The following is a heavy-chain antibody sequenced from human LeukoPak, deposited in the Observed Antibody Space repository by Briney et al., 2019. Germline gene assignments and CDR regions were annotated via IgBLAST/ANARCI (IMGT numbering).Heavy chain of an antibody. J-gene: IGHJ4*02. V-gene: IGHV1-69*04. Sequence: GASVKVSCKASGGTFSSYAISWVRQAPGQGLEWMGRIIPILGIANYAQKFQGRVTITADKSTSTAYMELSSLRSEDTAVYYCARDGRGLIAARPNIPRSLVNWGQGTLVTVSS. CDR3: ARDGRGLIAARPNIPRSLVN. D-gene: IGHD6-6*01. CDR1: GGTFSSYA. CDR2: IIPILGIA.